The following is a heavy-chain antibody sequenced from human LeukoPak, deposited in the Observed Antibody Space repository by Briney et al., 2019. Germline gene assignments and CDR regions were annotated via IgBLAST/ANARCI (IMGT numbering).Heavy chain of an antibody. CDR2: ISYDGSNK. J-gene: IGHJ4*02. D-gene: IGHD3-10*01. CDR1: GFTFSSYA. Sequence: GGSLRLSCAASGFTFSSYAMHWVRQAPGKGLEWVAVISYDGSNKYYADSVKGRFTISRDNTKNTLHLQMNSLRAGDTAVYYCARAVAAARGVNYFDYWGQGTLVTVSS. CDR3: ARAVAAARGVNYFDY. V-gene: IGHV3-30-3*01.